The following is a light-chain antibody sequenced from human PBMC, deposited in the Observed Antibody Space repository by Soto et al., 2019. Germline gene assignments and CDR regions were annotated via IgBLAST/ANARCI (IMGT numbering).Light chain of an antibody. CDR3: QHYNNWPLT. J-gene: IGKJ4*01. CDR2: GTS. CDR1: QSIGSN. Sequence: EIVMTQSPATPSVSPGERATLSCRASQSIGSNLAWYQQKPGQTPRLLIYGTSIRATGIPARVSGSGSGTEFTLTISSLQSEDFAVYYCQHYNNWPLTFGGGTKVDIK. V-gene: IGKV3-15*01.